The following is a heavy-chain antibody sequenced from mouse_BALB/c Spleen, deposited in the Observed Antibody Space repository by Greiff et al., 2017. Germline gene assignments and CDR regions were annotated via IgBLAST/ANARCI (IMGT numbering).Heavy chain of an antibody. D-gene: IGHD1-1*01. CDR2: IYPSDSYT. J-gene: IGHJ1*01. Sequence: QVHVKQPGAELVRPGASVKLSCKASGYTFTSYWINWVKQRPGQGLEWIGNIYPSDSYTNYNQKFKDKATLTVDKSSSTAYMQLSSPTSEDSAVYYCTRVGLLRSYWYFDVWGAGTTVTVSS. V-gene: IGHV1-69*02. CDR3: TRVGLLRSYWYFDV. CDR1: GYTFTSYW.